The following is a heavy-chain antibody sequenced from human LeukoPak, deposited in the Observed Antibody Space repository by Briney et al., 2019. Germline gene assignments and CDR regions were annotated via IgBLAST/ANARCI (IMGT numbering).Heavy chain of an antibody. D-gene: IGHD3-10*01. CDR3: AREFGTMVRGVIHRTFDY. CDR1: GGTFNSYA. J-gene: IGHJ4*02. Sequence: ASVKVSCKASGGTFNSYAISWVRQAPGQGLEWMGGIIPIFGTANYAQKFQGRVTITADESTSTAYTELSSLRSEDTAVYYCAREFGTMVRGVIHRTFDYWGQGTLATVSS. CDR2: IIPIFGTA. V-gene: IGHV1-69*01.